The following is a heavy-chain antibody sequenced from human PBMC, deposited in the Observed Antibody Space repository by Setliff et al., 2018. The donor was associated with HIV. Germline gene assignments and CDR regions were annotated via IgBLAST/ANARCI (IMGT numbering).Heavy chain of an antibody. D-gene: IGHD2-15*01. CDR3: ATGGAYCGGGSCFDP. CDR1: GFTFSNFA. J-gene: IGHJ5*02. CDR2: ISGSGGRT. V-gene: IGHV3-23*01. Sequence: GGSLRLSCVGSGFTFSNFAMAWVRQAPGKGLEWVSPISGSGGRTFYADSVKGRITISRDNSKNTVYLQMNSLRPEDTAVYYCATGGAYCGGGSCFDPWGQGTLVTVSS.